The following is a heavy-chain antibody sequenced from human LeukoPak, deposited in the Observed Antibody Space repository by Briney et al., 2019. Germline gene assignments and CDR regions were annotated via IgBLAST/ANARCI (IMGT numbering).Heavy chain of an antibody. V-gene: IGHV3-30*04. D-gene: IGHD2-15*01. CDR1: GFTFSSYA. Sequence: QPGRSLRLSCAASGFTFSSYAMHWVRQAPGKGLEWVAVISYDGSNKYYADFVKGRFTISRDNSKNTLYLQMNSLRAEDTAVYYCARASGGSCYFNWFDPWGQGTLVTVSS. CDR2: ISYDGSNK. J-gene: IGHJ5*02. CDR3: ARASGGSCYFNWFDP.